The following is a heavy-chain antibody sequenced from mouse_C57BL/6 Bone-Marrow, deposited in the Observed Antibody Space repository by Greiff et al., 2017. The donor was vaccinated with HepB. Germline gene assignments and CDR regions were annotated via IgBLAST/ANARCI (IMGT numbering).Heavy chain of an antibody. J-gene: IGHJ4*01. Sequence: QVQLKQPGAELVKPGASVKLSCKASGYTFTSYWMQWVKQRPGQGLEWIGEIDPSDSYTNYNQKFKGKATLTVDTSSSTAYMQLSSLTSEDSAVYYGARLLYYSNAGMDYWGQGTSVTVSS. CDR2: IDPSDSYT. D-gene: IGHD2-5*01. CDR3: ARLLYYSNAGMDY. CDR1: GYTFTSYW. V-gene: IGHV1-50*01.